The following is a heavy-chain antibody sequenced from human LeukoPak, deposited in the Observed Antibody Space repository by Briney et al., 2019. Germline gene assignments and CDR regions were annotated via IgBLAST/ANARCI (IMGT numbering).Heavy chain of an antibody. CDR2: MNPNSGNT. V-gene: IGHV1-8*01. D-gene: IGHD6-13*01. CDR3: ARGRRIAAAGNVYY. CDR1: RYTFTSYD. Sequence: GASVKVSCKASRYTFTSYDINWVRQATGQGLEWMGWMNPNSGNTGYAQKFQGRVTMTRNTSISTAYMELSSLRSEDTAVYYCARGRRIAAAGNVYYWGQGTLVTVSS. J-gene: IGHJ4*02.